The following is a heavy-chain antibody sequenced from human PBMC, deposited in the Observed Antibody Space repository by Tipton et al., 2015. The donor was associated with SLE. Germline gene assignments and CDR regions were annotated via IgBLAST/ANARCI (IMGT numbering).Heavy chain of an antibody. CDR1: GFTFSSYA. V-gene: IGHV3-30*04. CDR2: ISYDGSNK. J-gene: IGHJ4*02. CDR3: ATWGEGNY. D-gene: IGHD3-16*01. Sequence: SLRLSCAASGFTFSSYAMHWVRQAPGKGLEWVAVISYDGSNKYYADSVKGRFTISRDNSKNTLYLQMNSLRAEDTAVYYCATWGEGNYWGQGTLVTVSS.